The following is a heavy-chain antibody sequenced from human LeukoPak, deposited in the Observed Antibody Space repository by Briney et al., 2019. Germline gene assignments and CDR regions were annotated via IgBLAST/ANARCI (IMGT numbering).Heavy chain of an antibody. CDR3: ARAYQPLGGLSLPDY. J-gene: IGHJ4*02. V-gene: IGHV7-4-1*02. CDR2: INTNTGNP. D-gene: IGHD3-16*02. CDR1: GYTFTSYG. Sequence: ASVKVSCKASGYTFTSYGMNWVRQAPGQGLEWMGWINTNTGNPTYAQGFTGRFVFFLDTSVSTAYLQISSLKAEDTAVYYCARAYQPLGGLSLPDYWGQGTLVSVSS.